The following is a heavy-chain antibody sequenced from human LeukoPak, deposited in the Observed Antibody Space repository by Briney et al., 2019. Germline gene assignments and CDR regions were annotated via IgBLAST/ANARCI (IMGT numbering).Heavy chain of an antibody. CDR3: ARDGSYYGDY. V-gene: IGHV1-18*01. J-gene: IGHJ4*02. Sequence: ASVKVSCKASGHTFTSYGITWVRQAPGQGLEWMGWISAYNGNTNYAQNLQGRVTLTTDTSTSTAYMELRSLRSDDTAVYYCARDGSYYGDYWGQGTLVTVSS. CDR2: ISAYNGNT. D-gene: IGHD1-26*01. CDR1: GHTFTSYG.